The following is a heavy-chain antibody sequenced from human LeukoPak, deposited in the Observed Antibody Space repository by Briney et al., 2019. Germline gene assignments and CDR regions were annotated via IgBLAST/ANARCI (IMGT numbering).Heavy chain of an antibody. CDR1: GYTFTSYG. J-gene: IGHJ4*02. CDR3: ARRVGSSWDFDY. D-gene: IGHD6-13*01. V-gene: IGHV1-18*01. CDR2: ISAYNGNT. Sequence: ASVKVSCKASGYTFTSYGISWVRQAPGQGLEWMGWISAYNGNTNYAQKFQGRVTITADETTSTAYMELSSLRSEDTAVYYCARRVGSSWDFDYWGQGTLVTVSS.